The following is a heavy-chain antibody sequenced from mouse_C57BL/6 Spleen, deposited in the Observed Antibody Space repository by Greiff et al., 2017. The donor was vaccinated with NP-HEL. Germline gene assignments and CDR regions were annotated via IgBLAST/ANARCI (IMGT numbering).Heavy chain of an antibody. Sequence: VQLQQSGAELVKPGASVKMSCKASGYTFTSYWITWVKQRPGQGLEWIGDIYPGSGSTNYIEQFKSKATLTVATSSSTAYMQLSSLTSEDSAVYDCARDYCGSSEGFAYWGQGTLVTVSA. CDR1: GYTFTSYW. J-gene: IGHJ3*01. V-gene: IGHV1-55*01. CDR2: IYPGSGST. CDR3: ARDYCGSSEGFAY. D-gene: IGHD1-1*01.